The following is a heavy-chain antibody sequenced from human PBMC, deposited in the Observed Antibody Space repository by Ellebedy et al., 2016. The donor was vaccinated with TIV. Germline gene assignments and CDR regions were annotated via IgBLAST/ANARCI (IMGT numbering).Heavy chain of an antibody. V-gene: IGHV4-39*01. CDR1: GGSISSSSYY. CDR2: IYYSWST. D-gene: IGHD6-19*01. Sequence: MPSETLSLTCTVSGGSISSSSYYWGWIRQPPGKGLEWIGSIYYSWSTYYNPSLKSRVTISVDTSKNQFSLKLSSVTAADTAVYYCARVSSGWYEYFDYWGQGTLVTVSS. CDR3: ARVSSGWYEYFDY. J-gene: IGHJ4*02.